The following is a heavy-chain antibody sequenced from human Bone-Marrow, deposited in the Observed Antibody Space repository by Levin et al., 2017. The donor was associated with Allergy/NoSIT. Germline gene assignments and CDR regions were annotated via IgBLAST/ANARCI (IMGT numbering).Heavy chain of an antibody. CDR2: IKSKTDGGTT. CDR1: GFTFSNAW. J-gene: IGHJ3*02. D-gene: IGHD6-13*01. V-gene: IGHV3-15*07. CDR3: TTESSSWSDAFDI. Sequence: GGSLRLSCAASGFTFSNAWMNWVRQAPGKGLEWVGRIKSKTDGGTTDYAAPVKGRFTISRDDSKNTLYLQMNSLKTEDTAVYYCTTESSSWSDAFDIWGQGTMVTVSS.